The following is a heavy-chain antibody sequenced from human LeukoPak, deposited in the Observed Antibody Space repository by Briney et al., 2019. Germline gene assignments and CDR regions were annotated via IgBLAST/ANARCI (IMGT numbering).Heavy chain of an antibody. CDR1: GGSISSSSYY. V-gene: IGHV4-39*07. D-gene: IGHD4-17*01. CDR3: ARKGDYRWFDP. CDR2: IYYSGST. J-gene: IGHJ5*02. Sequence: SETLSLTCTVSGGSISSSSYYWGWIRQPPGKGLEWIGSIYYSGSTYYHPSLKSRVTISVDTSKNQFSLKLSSVTAADTAVYYCARKGDYRWFDPWGQGTLVTVSS.